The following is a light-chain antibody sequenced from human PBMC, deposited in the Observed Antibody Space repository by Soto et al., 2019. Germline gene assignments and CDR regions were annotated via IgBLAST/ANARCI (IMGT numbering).Light chain of an antibody. CDR3: QQYVSSPWA. CDR1: QSVRSH. Sequence: EIVLTQSPATLSLSPGERATLSCRGSQSVRSHLVWYQQKPGQAPRLLIYGASRRATGIPDRFTGSGSGTDFTLTISRLEPEDFAVYYCQQYVSSPWAFGQGTKVEI. J-gene: IGKJ1*01. V-gene: IGKV3-20*01. CDR2: GAS.